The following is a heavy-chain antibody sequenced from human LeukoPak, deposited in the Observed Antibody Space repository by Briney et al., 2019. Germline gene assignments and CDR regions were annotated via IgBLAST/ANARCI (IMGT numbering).Heavy chain of an antibody. V-gene: IGHV6-1*01. CDR3: ARVSRGGYNSNFFYY. Sequence: SQTLSLTCASSGDIFSGNSGACSWIRQSPSRGLEWLGRTYYRSKWYNDYAVSVKSRITINPDTSKNQFSLQLNSVTPEDTAVYYCARVSRGGYNSNFFYYWRRGTLVTVSS. CDR2: TYYRSKWYN. CDR1: GDIFSGNSGA. J-gene: IGHJ4*02. D-gene: IGHD5-24*01.